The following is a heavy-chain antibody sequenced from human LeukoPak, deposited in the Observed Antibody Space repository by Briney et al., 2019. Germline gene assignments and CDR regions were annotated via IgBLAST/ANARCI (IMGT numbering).Heavy chain of an antibody. Sequence: SETLSLTCAVYGGSFSGYYWSWIRQPPGKGLEWIGYIYYSGSTNYNPSLKSRVTISVDTSKNQFSLKLSSVTAADTAVYYCARDGSYGSGSWFDPWGQGTLVTVSS. J-gene: IGHJ5*02. CDR1: GGSFSGYY. D-gene: IGHD3-10*01. CDR2: IYYSGST. V-gene: IGHV4-59*01. CDR3: ARDGSYGSGSWFDP.